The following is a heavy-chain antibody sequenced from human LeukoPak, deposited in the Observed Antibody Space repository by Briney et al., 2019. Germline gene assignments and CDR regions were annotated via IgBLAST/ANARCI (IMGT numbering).Heavy chain of an antibody. J-gene: IGHJ3*01. Sequence: SETLSLTCSVSGGSIRTYYWTWVRQPPGKGLEWSGYIYYSETTRSNPSLQRRVSISLDTSNNQFSLKLSSVTAVDTAVYYCARGRRSSSRHDAFDFWGQGTMVTVSS. V-gene: IGHV4-59*01. CDR2: IYYSETT. D-gene: IGHD6-13*01. CDR3: ARGRRSSSRHDAFDF. CDR1: GGSIRTYY.